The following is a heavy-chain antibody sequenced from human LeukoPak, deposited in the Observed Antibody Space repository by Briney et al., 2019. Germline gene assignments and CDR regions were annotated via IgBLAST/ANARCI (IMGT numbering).Heavy chain of an antibody. Sequence: PGGSLRLSCAASGFTFSSYAMHWVRQAPGKGLEWVAVISYDGSNKYYADSVKGRFTISRDNSKNTLYLQMNSLRAEDTAVYYCARDPGYSYGLDYYYGMDVWGQGTTVTVSS. CDR1: GFTFSSYA. CDR3: ARDPGYSYGLDYYYGMDV. V-gene: IGHV3-30-3*01. D-gene: IGHD5-18*01. J-gene: IGHJ6*02. CDR2: ISYDGSNK.